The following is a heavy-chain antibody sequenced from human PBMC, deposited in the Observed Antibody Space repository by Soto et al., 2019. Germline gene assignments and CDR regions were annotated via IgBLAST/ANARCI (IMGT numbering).Heavy chain of an antibody. V-gene: IGHV3-33*01. CDR2: ILNDASGH. Sequence: QVQLVESGGGVVQPGTSLRLSCAASGFTFSRHGLHWVRQTPGTGLEWLAVILNDASGHWYADSVKGRFTISRDNFENTLYLQMNGLRLEDTAMYYCARDDDYPDNRFDYWGQGTLMTVSS. D-gene: IGHD4-17*01. J-gene: IGHJ4*02. CDR1: GFTFSRHG. CDR3: ARDDDYPDNRFDY.